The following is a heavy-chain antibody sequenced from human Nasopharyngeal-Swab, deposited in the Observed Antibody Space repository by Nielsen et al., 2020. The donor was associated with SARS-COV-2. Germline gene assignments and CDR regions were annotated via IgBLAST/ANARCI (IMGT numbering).Heavy chain of an antibody. D-gene: IGHD3-16*01. CDR2: IYYSGST. CDR1: GGSVSSYQ. V-gene: IGHV4-59*02. J-gene: IGHJ4*02. Sequence: SETLSLTCSASGGSVSSYQWSWIRQPPGKRLECIVLIYYSGSTKYNPSLKSRVTISVDTSKNQFSLKLSSVTAADTAVYYCARVMITFGGDYYFDYWGQGTLVTVSS. CDR3: ARVMITFGGDYYFDY.